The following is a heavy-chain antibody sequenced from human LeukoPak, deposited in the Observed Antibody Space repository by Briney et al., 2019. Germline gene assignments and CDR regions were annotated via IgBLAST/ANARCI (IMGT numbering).Heavy chain of an antibody. D-gene: IGHD3-16*01. J-gene: IGHJ4*02. CDR1: GFIFSSYV. V-gene: IGHV3-23*01. CDR2: ISVGGGDT. Sequence: GGSLRLSCAASGFIFSSYVMGWVRQAPGKGLEWVSSISVGGGDTFASDSVKGRFTITRENSKNTLYLQMTGLRVEDTAVYFCAKLNLGEMAYFDSWGQGTLVTVSS. CDR3: AKLNLGEMAYFDS.